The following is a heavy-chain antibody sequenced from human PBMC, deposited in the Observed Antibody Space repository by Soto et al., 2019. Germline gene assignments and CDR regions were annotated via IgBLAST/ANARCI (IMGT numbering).Heavy chain of an antibody. D-gene: IGHD3-22*01. CDR2: INPITGGT. V-gene: IGHV1-2*02. CDR3: ARNYYDSSDRDYLDY. J-gene: IGHJ4*02. CDR1: GYTFTSYY. Sequence: ASVKVSCKASGYTFTSYYIHWVRQAPGQGLEWMGWINPITGGTNYAPKFQGRVTMTRDTSITTAYMELSRLRSDDTAVYYCARNYYDSSDRDYLDYWGQGTPVTAPQ.